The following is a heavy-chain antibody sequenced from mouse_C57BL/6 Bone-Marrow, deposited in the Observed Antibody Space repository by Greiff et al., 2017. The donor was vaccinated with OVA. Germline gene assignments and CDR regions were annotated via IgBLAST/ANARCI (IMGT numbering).Heavy chain of an antibody. Sequence: QVQLQQSDAELVKPGASVKISCKVSGYTFTDHTIHWMKQRPEQGLEWIGYIYPRDGSTKYNEKFKGKATLTADKSSSTAYMQLNSLTYEDSAVYYCARSRDRYSNYYAMDYWGQGTSVTVSS. V-gene: IGHV1-78*01. CDR3: ARSRDRYSNYYAMDY. D-gene: IGHD2-5*01. J-gene: IGHJ4*01. CDR2: IYPRDGST. CDR1: GYTFTDHT.